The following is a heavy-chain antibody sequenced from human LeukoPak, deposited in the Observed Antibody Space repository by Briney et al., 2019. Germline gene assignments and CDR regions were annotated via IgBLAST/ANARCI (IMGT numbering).Heavy chain of an antibody. D-gene: IGHD2-2*03. V-gene: IGHV5-51*01. CDR2: IYAGDSDT. CDR1: GYRFTDYW. Sequence: GESLKISCKGSGYRFTDYWIGWVRQMPGKGLEWMGIIYAGDSDTTYSPSIQGQVTISADKSISTAYLQWNSLKASDTATYYCARLGYCSSTSCQHLAFWGQGTLVTVSS. J-gene: IGHJ4*02. CDR3: ARLGYCSSTSCQHLAF.